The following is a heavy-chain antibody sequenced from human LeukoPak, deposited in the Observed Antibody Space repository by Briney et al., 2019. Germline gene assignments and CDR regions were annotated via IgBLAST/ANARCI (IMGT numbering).Heavy chain of an antibody. CDR1: GFTFSSYS. Sequence: GGSLRLSCAASGFTFSSYSMNWVRQAPGKGREWVSSISSSSSYIYYADSVKGRFTTSRDNAKNSLYLQMNSLRAVDTAVYYCARDDSSGGDYWGQGTLVTVSS. D-gene: IGHD3-22*01. V-gene: IGHV3-21*01. CDR2: ISSSSSYI. J-gene: IGHJ4*02. CDR3: ARDDSSGGDY.